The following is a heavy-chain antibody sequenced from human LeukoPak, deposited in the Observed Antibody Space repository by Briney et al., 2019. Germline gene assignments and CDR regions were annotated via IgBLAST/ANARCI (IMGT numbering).Heavy chain of an antibody. Sequence: GGSLRLSCAASGFTFSSYAMSWVRQAPGKGLEWVSAISGSGGSTYYADSVKGRFTISRDNSENTLYLQMNSLRAEDTAVYYCAKDMWELPQFDYWGQGTLVTVSS. D-gene: IGHD1-26*01. CDR2: ISGSGGST. V-gene: IGHV3-23*01. J-gene: IGHJ4*02. CDR3: AKDMWELPQFDY. CDR1: GFTFSSYA.